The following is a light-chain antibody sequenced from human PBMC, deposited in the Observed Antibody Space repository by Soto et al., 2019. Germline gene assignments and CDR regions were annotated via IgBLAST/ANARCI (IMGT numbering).Light chain of an antibody. CDR1: QSVSSY. J-gene: IGKJ1*01. CDR2: DAS. Sequence: IVLTQSPATLSLSPGARATLSCRAGQSVSSYLAWYQQKPGQAPRLLIYDASNRATGIPAKFSGSGSGTDFTLTISSLEPEDFAVYYCKQRSTWPWTCGQGTKVEIK. V-gene: IGKV3-11*01. CDR3: KQRSTWPWT.